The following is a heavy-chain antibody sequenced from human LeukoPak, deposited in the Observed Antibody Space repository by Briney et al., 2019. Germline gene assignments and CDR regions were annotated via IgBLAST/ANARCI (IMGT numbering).Heavy chain of an antibody. D-gene: IGHD4-23*01. J-gene: IGHJ3*02. CDR3: ARDGGYGGNPNDAFDM. CDR2: IWYDGSNK. CDR1: GFTFSNYG. Sequence: PGRSLRLSCAASGFTFSNYGMHWLRQAPGKGLEWVAIIWYDGSNKYYADSVKGRFTISRDNSKNTLYLQMNSLRAEDTAVYYCARDGGYGGNPNDAFDMWGQGTMVTVSS. V-gene: IGHV3-33*01.